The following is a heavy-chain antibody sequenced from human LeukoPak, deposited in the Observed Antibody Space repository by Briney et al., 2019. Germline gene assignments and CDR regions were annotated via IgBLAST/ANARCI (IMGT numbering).Heavy chain of an antibody. Sequence: PGGSLRLSCAASGFTCSTYVMSWVRQAPGKELEWLSLILHNGDSTYYADSAKGRFTISRDNSKNTLYLQMNSLRAEDTAVYYCARLSSFAFDIWGQGTMVTVSS. CDR1: GFTCSTYV. V-gene: IGHV3-23*01. CDR3: ARLSSFAFDI. J-gene: IGHJ3*02. CDR2: ILHNGDST. D-gene: IGHD3-16*02.